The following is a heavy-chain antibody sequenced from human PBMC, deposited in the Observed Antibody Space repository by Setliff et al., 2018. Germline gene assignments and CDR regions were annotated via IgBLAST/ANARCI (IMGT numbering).Heavy chain of an antibody. CDR3: ARGEYSRGFIFDS. Sequence: GGSLRLSCKVSGFTFNSYEMNWVRQAPGRGLEWVSYVSSSGDINYNADSVRGRFTISRDNAKNLLFLQMNSLRAEDTAVYYCARGEYSRGFIFDSWGQGTLVTVS. CDR2: VSSSGDIN. D-gene: IGHD2-21*01. CDR1: GFTFNSYE. J-gene: IGHJ5*01. V-gene: IGHV3-48*03.